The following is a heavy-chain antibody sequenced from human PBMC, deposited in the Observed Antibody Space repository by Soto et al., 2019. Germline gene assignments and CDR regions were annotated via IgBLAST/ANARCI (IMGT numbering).Heavy chain of an antibody. CDR2: IIPIFGTA. CDR1: GGTFSSYA. Sequence: ASVKVSCKASGGTFSSYAISWVRQAPGQGLEWMGGIIPIFGTANYAQKFQGRVTITADESTSTAYMELSSRRSEDTAVYYCARVRRGYHDAFDIWAQGTMVTVSS. CDR3: ARVRRGYHDAFDI. V-gene: IGHV1-69*13. D-gene: IGHD3-10*01. J-gene: IGHJ3*02.